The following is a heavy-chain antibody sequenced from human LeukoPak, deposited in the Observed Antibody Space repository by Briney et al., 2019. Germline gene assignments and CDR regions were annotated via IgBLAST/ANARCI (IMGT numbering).Heavy chain of an antibody. CDR1: GFTFGSYA. D-gene: IGHD1-1*01. Sequence: PGGSLRLSCAASGFTFGSYAMSWVRQAPGKGLEWVSAISGSGGSTYYADSVKGRFTISRDNSKNTLYLQMNSLRAEDTAVYYCAKSPGEYYYYYGMDVWGQGTTVTVSS. J-gene: IGHJ6*02. CDR2: ISGSGGST. V-gene: IGHV3-23*01. CDR3: AKSPGEYYYYYGMDV.